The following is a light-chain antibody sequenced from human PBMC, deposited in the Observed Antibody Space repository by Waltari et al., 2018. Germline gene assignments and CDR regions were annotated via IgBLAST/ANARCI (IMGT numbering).Light chain of an antibody. Sequence: SYELTQPPSVSVSPGQTVSIPCSGDNLGATYNCWYQQKPVQSPVLVIYEDTKRPSGIPERFSGSTSGNTATLTISGTQSMDEADYYCQAWDRTKVFGGGTRLTVL. CDR1: NLGATY. J-gene: IGLJ2*01. V-gene: IGLV3-1*01. CDR3: QAWDRTKV. CDR2: EDT.